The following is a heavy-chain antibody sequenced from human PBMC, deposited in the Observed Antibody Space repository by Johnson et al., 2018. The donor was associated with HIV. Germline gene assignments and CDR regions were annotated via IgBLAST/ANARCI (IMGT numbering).Heavy chain of an antibody. CDR2: MWYDGVNV. V-gene: IGHV3-33*08. J-gene: IGHJ3*02. Sequence: QVQLVESGGGVVQPGRSLRLSCAASGFTFSSYGMHWVRQAPGKGLEWVAVMWYDGVNVHYADSVKGRFTISRDNAKNSLYLQMNSLRAEDTAVYYCASQYCGGDCYAFEIWGHGTMVTVSS. D-gene: IGHD2-21*01. CDR1: GFTFSSYG. CDR3: ASQYCGGDCYAFEI.